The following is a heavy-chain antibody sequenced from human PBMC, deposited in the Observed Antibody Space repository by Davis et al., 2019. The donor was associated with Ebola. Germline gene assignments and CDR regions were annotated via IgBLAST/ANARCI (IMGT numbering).Heavy chain of an antibody. CDR3: ARARSQRWDLPYPDS. CDR2: LYYTGGT. J-gene: IGHJ4*02. Sequence: PSETLSLTCTVSGGSITNYYWTWIRQSPGKKLEWLGWLYYTGGTNYNPSFRNRVTISSDTSNNVISLQLTSMTPADTGIYSCARARSQRWDLPYPDSWGRGALVTVSS. D-gene: IGHD5-24*01. V-gene: IGHV4-59*13. CDR1: GGSITNYY.